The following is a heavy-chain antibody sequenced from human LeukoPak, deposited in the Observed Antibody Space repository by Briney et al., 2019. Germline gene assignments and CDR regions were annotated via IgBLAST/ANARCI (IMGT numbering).Heavy chain of an antibody. J-gene: IGHJ3*02. D-gene: IGHD1-7*01. CDR3: ARRFSGVNYGAYDM. CDR1: GFTFSSHQ. Sequence: PGGSLRLSCAASGFTFSSHQMHWVRQAPGEGLEYVSAISGNGGNTYYANSAKGRFTISRDNSKNTLYLQMGRLRPEDMAVYYCARRFSGVNYGAYDMWGQGTMVTVSS. V-gene: IGHV3-64*01. CDR2: ISGNGGNT.